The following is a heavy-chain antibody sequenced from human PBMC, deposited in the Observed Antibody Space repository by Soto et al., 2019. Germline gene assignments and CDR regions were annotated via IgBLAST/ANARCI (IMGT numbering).Heavy chain of an antibody. V-gene: IGHV4-4*02. CDR2: IYRTGST. CDR3: ESRDPGTSVDY. J-gene: IGHJ4*02. D-gene: IGHD1-7*01. Sequence: SETLSLTCAVPGGSFTSNNWWTWVRQPPGQGLEWIGEIYRTGSTNYNPSLKSRVTISLDKSENQFSLKVTSLTAADTAVYYCESRDPGTSVDYWGQGTLVTASS. CDR1: GGSFTSNNW.